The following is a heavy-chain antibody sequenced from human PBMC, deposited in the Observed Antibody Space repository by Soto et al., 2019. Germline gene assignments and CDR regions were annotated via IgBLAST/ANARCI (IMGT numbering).Heavy chain of an antibody. CDR1: GFTFSSYS. V-gene: IGHV3-21*01. D-gene: IGHD3-22*01. J-gene: IGHJ4*02. Sequence: GGSLRLSCAASGFTFSSYSMNWVRQAPGKGLEWVSSISSSSSYIYYADSVKGRFTISRDNTAVYYCARLHIIMIVVAPLAGVAYWVQVTLVTVSA. CDR2: ISSSSSYI. CDR3: AY.